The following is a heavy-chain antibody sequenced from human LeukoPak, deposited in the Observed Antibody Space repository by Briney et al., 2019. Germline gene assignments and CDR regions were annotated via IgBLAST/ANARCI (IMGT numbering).Heavy chain of an antibody. J-gene: IGHJ4*02. CDR1: GGSISDTNW. CDR2: VNLQGST. CDR3: AREGGPYRPLDY. Sequence: PSETQSLTCGVSGGSISDTNWWTWFRQPPGKGLEWIGEVNLQGSTNYNPSLKCRVAISVDKSENHISLKLTSVTAADTAVYYCAREGGPYRPLDYSGQGTLVTVAS. V-gene: IGHV4-4*02.